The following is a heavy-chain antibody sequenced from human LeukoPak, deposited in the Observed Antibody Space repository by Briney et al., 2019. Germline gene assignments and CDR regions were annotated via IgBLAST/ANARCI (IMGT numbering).Heavy chain of an antibody. V-gene: IGHV4-38-2*01. J-gene: IGHJ4*02. CDR3: ARAARYTDYLSSSGGLWEYNFDF. D-gene: IGHD3-9*01. CDR2: SYHSGNT. CDR1: GFSVSSGFY. Sequence: SSETLSLTCAVSGFSVSSGFYWAWIRQSPGKGLEWIANSYHSGNTYSDPSLKSRLTISVDTSMNSFSLRLTSVTAADTAVYYCARAARYTDYLSSSGGLWEYNFDFWGQGTLVTVSS.